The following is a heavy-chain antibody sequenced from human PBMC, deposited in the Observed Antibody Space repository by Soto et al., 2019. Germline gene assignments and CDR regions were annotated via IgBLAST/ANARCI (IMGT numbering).Heavy chain of an antibody. CDR3: ASLITIFGVVIREGYYYYMDV. CDR1: SGSISSSNW. CDR2: IYHSGST. D-gene: IGHD3-3*01. J-gene: IGHJ6*03. Sequence: QVQLQESGPGLVKPSGTLSLTCAVSSGSISSSNWWSWVRQPPGKGLEWIGEIYHSGSTNYNPSLKSRVTISVDKSKNQFSLKLSSVTAADTAVYYCASLITIFGVVIREGYYYYMDVWGKGTTVTVSS. V-gene: IGHV4-4*02.